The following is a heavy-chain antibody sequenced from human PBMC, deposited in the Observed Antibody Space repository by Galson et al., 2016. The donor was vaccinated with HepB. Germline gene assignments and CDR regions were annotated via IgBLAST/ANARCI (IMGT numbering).Heavy chain of an antibody. CDR2: IYYSGST. CDR1: GGSITSDHFY. V-gene: IGHV4-31*03. Sequence: TLSLTCTLSGGSITSDHFYWSWLRQRPGKGLEWIGYIYYSGSTYYNPSLDGRVFISVGSSERQFSLTMYGVTAADAAVYYCARSRPRPAWSFGQYRYGMDVGGQGTTVIVSS. J-gene: IGHJ6*02. CDR3: ARSRPRPAWSFGQYRYGMDV. D-gene: IGHD2-15*01.